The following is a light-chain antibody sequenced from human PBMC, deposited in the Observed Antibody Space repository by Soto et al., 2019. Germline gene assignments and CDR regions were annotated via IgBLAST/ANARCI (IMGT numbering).Light chain of an antibody. V-gene: IGKV3-11*01. Sequence: EIVLTQSPATLSLSPGERATLSCRASQTVSSSLAWYQQKPGQAPRLLIYEASNRASGIPARFSGSGSGADFTLTISSLQSEDFAVYFCQQYDDWLRLTFGGGTKVEIK. CDR3: QQYDDWLRLT. CDR1: QTVSSS. J-gene: IGKJ4*01. CDR2: EAS.